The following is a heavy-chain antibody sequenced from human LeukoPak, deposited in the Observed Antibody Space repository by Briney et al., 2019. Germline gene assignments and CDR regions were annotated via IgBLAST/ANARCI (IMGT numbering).Heavy chain of an antibody. CDR1: GFTFSSYS. CDR2: ISSSGTYI. J-gene: IGHJ6*02. CDR3: ARGLGYSYGFYYYYYGMDV. Sequence: GGSLRLSCAASGFTFSSYSMNWVRQAPGKGLEWVSSISSSGTYIYYADSVKGRFTISRDNAKNSLYLQMNSLRAEDTAVYYCARGLGYSYGFYYYYYGMDVWGQGTTVTVSS. D-gene: IGHD5-18*01. V-gene: IGHV3-21*04.